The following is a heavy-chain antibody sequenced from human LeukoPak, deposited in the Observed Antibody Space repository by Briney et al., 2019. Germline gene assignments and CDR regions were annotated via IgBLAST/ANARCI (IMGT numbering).Heavy chain of an antibody. J-gene: IGHJ2*01. V-gene: IGHV3-53*01. D-gene: IGHD3-10*01. Sequence: GGSLTLSCAASGFSVGTKYMNWVRQAPGKGLEWVSILYSGGDTYYAASVKGRFTISRDNSRNTLSLQMNSLRVDDTAVYYCTRVGDHYHWYFDLWGRGTLVTVAS. CDR2: LYSGGDT. CDR1: GFSVGTKY. CDR3: TRVGDHYHWYFDL.